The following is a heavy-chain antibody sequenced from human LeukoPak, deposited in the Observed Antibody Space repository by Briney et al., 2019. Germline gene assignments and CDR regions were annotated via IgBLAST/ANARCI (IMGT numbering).Heavy chain of an antibody. J-gene: IGHJ6*03. D-gene: IGHD5-18*01. Sequence: SVKVSCKASGGRFSSYAISWVRQAPGQGLEWMGGIIAIFGTANYAQKFQGRVTITTDESTSTAYMELSSPRSEDTAVSYCARARRYVDTAMATVYYYYYYMDVWGKGTTVTVSS. CDR1: GGRFSSYA. CDR3: ARARRYVDTAMATVYYYYYYMDV. V-gene: IGHV1-69*05. CDR2: IIAIFGTA.